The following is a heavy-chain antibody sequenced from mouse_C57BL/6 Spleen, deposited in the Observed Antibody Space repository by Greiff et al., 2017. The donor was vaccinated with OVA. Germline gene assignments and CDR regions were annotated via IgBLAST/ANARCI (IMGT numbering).Heavy chain of an antibody. CDR1: GYTFTSYW. J-gene: IGHJ4*01. V-gene: IGHV1-61*01. Sequence: QVQLQQPGAELVRPGSSVKLSCKASGYTFTSYWMVWVKQRPGQGLEWIGNIYPSDSETHYNQKFKDKATLTVDKSSSTAYMQLSSLTSEDSAVYYCARRRLDYYAMDYWGQGTSVTVSS. CDR3: ARRRLDYYAMDY. CDR2: IYPSDSET. D-gene: IGHD4-1*01.